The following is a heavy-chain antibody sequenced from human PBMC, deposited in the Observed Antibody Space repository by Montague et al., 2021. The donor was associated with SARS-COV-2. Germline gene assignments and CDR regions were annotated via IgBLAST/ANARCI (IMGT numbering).Heavy chain of an antibody. CDR3: ARWGLNNAFDI. CDR2: IYFTGQT. V-gene: IGHV4-39*02. Sequence: IYFTGQTYYHPSLKSRVTISIDTSKNHFSLRLSSVTAADSAVFYCARWGLNNAFDILGLGTIITSSS. J-gene: IGHJ3*02. D-gene: IGHD1/OR15-1a*01.